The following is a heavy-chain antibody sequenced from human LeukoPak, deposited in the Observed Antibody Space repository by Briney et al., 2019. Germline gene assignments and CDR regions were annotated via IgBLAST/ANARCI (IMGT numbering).Heavy chain of an antibody. J-gene: IGHJ3*02. CDR3: ARDMESIVGAPAFDI. CDR1: GGSISSSSYF. Sequence: PSETLSLTCTVSGGSISSSSYFWGWIRQPPGKGLEWIGSIFYSGSTYYNPSLNSRVTISIDTSKNQFSLKLSSVTAADTAVYYCARDMESIVGAPAFDIWGQGTMVTVSS. CDR2: IFYSGST. D-gene: IGHD1-26*01. V-gene: IGHV4-39*07.